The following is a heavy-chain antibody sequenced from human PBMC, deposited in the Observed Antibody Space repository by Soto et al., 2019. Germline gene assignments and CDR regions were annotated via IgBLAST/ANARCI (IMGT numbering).Heavy chain of an antibody. Sequence: GGSLRLSCAASGFTFSVSQFNWVRQAPGKGLAWVSYISASGSVVYYADSVKGRFTISRDNARNSLYLQLNSLRVEDTAVYFCARVPNAILYWGQGTPVTVSS. J-gene: IGHJ4*02. CDR2: ISASGSVV. CDR1: GFTFSVSQ. V-gene: IGHV3-48*03. D-gene: IGHD3-3*01. CDR3: ARVPNAILY.